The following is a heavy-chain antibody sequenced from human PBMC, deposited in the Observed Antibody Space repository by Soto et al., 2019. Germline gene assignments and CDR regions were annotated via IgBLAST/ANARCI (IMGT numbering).Heavy chain of an antibody. D-gene: IGHD3-10*01. V-gene: IGHV3-48*03. J-gene: IGHJ6*02. Sequence: GGSLRLSCAASGFTFSSYEMNWVRQAPGKGLEWVSYISSSGSTVYYADSVKGRFTISRDNAKNSLYLQMNSLRAEDTAVYYCASSPRRWFGELIYYYGMDVWGQGTTVTSP. CDR1: GFTFSSYE. CDR2: ISSSGSTV. CDR3: ASSPRRWFGELIYYYGMDV.